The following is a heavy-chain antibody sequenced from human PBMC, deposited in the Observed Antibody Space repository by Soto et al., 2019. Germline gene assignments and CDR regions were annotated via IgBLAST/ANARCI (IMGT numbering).Heavy chain of an antibody. J-gene: IGHJ6*02. Sequence: PGGSLRLSCAASGFTFSSYAMSWVRQAPGKGLEWVSAISGSGGSTYYADSVKGRFTISRDNSKNTLYLQMNSLRAEDTAVYYCAKDLVNQAMVHSYSYYYGMDVWGQGTTVTVSS. CDR3: AKDLVNQAMVHSYSYYYGMDV. CDR1: GFTFSSYA. D-gene: IGHD5-18*01. V-gene: IGHV3-23*01. CDR2: ISGSGGST.